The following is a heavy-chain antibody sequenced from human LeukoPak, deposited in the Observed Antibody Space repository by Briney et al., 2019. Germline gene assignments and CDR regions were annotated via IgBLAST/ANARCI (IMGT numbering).Heavy chain of an antibody. Sequence: SETLSLTCTVSGGSISSGGYYWSWIRQHPGKGLEWIGYIYYSGSTHYNPSLKSRVTISVDTSKNQFSLKLSSVTAADTAVYYCARTYTAMGPPDYWGQGTLVTVSS. CDR1: GGSISSGGYY. CDR3: ARTYTAMGPPDY. CDR2: IYYSGST. V-gene: IGHV4-31*03. J-gene: IGHJ4*02. D-gene: IGHD5-18*01.